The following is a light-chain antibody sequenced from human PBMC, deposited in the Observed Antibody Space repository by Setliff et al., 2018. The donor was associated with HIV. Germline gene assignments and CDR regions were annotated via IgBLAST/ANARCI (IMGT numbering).Light chain of an antibody. CDR1: SSDVGAYNY. CDR2: EVS. V-gene: IGLV2-14*01. Sequence: SVLTQPASVSGSPGQSITISCTGTSSDVGAYNYVSWYQQYPGKAPKLMIYEVSNRPSGVSNRFSGSKSGNTASLTISGLQAEDEADYYCCSYTSSNTDVFGTGTKVTVL. CDR3: CSYTSSNTDV. J-gene: IGLJ1*01.